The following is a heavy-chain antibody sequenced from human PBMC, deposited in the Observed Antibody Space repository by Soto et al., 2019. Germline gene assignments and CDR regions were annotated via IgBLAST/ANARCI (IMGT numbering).Heavy chain of an antibody. J-gene: IGHJ4*02. CDR2: VSYFGTT. CDR1: GGPLTTYF. D-gene: IGHD4-17*01. Sequence: SETLSLTCNVSGGPLTTYFWSWIRQPPGKGLEWIGYVSYFGTTNYNPSLKSRVTISVDTSKNQFSLKLSSVTAADTAVYYCARRYGDCFDYWGQGTLVTVS. V-gene: IGHV4-59*08. CDR3: ARRYGDCFDY.